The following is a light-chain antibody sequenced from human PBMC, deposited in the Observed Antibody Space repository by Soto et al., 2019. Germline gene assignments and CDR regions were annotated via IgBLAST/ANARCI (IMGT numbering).Light chain of an antibody. CDR3: QQYDNYKPLT. CDR2: AAS. Sequence: DIVMTQSPDSLAVSLGERATINFKSSQIVLYSSNNKNYLNWYQQKPGKAPKLLIYAASSLQSGTPSRFSGRRSGTQFTLTINGLQPDDFATYYCQQYDNYKPLTFGGGTKVDI. CDR1: QIVLYSSNNKNY. V-gene: IGKV4-1*01. J-gene: IGKJ4*01.